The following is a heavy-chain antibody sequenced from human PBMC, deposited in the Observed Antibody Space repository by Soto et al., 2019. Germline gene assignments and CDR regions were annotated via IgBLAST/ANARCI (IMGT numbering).Heavy chain of an antibody. CDR3: ARGLRITMLRGPSPGY. CDR2: IWYDGGNE. Sequence: PCGSLRLSCAASGFTLNSYGMHWVRQAPGKGLEWVALIWYDGGNEYYADSVKSRFTISRDNSKNTLYLQMNSLRAEDTAVYYCARGLRITMLRGPSPGYWGQGTLVTVSS. V-gene: IGHV3-33*01. CDR1: GFTLNSYG. D-gene: IGHD3-10*01. J-gene: IGHJ4*02.